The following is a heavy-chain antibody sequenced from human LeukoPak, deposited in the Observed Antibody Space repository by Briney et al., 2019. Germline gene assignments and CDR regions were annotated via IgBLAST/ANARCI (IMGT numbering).Heavy chain of an antibody. J-gene: IGHJ5*02. CDR1: GFTFIRYA. CDR3: AKAPNWNPFGWFDP. Sequence: PGRSLRLSWAASGFTFIRYAMNWVRQAPGKGLEWVSTISVRGGTGSTTYYADSVKGRFTISRDNSKSTLYLQMNSLRAEDTAVYYCAKAPNWNPFGWFDPWGQGTLVTVSS. CDR2: ISVRGGTGSTT. V-gene: IGHV3-23*01. D-gene: IGHD1-20*01.